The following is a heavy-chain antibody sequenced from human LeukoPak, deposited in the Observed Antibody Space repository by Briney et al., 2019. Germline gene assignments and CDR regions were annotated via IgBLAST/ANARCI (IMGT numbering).Heavy chain of an antibody. Sequence: GGSLRLSCAASAFTFTNYWMSWVRQAPGKGLEWVANIKEDGSEKYYVDSVRGRFTISRDNAKNSLYLQMNSLRAEDTAVYYCVRDNCTGTSCHHFDYWGQGTLVTVSS. CDR2: IKEDGSEK. D-gene: IGHD2-2*01. J-gene: IGHJ4*02. V-gene: IGHV3-7*01. CDR1: AFTFTNYW. CDR3: VRDNCTGTSCHHFDY.